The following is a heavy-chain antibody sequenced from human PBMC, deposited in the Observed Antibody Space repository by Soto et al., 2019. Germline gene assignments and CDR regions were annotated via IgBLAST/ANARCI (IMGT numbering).Heavy chain of an antibody. CDR2: IYASGST. J-gene: IGHJ4*02. Sequence: SETLSLTCTVPGGSISTYYWSWIRQPAGKGLEWIGRIYASGSTNYNPSLKSRVTMSVATSKNQFSLKLSSVTAADTAVYYCARGGMVIIPTATAFDYWGQGTMVTVYS. V-gene: IGHV4-4*07. D-gene: IGHD2-2*01. CDR1: GGSISTYY. CDR3: ARGGMVIIPTATAFDY.